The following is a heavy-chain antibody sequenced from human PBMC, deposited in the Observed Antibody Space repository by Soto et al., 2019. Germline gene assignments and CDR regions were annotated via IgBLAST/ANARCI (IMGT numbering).Heavy chain of an antibody. CDR1: GGSSSSSSYY. J-gene: IGHJ3*02. CDR2: IYYSGST. CDR3: AREMAYAFDI. Sequence: SETLSLTGTVSGGSSSSSSYYWGGIRQPPGKGLEWIGSIYYSGSTYYNPSLKSRVTISVDTSKNQFSLKLSSVTAADTAVYYCAREMAYAFDIWGQGTMVTVSS. V-gene: IGHV4-39*02. D-gene: IGHD5-12*01.